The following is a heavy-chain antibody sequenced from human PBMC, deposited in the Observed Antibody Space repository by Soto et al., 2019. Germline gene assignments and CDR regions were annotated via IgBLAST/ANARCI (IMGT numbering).Heavy chain of an antibody. CDR2: LSHSGGT. D-gene: IGHD3-10*01. V-gene: IGHV4-31*01. CDR1: GASIGSGTYY. CDR3: ARGTRPDTRFGESIFDF. Sequence: QVQLQESGPGLVKPSQTLSLTCTVSGASIGSGTYYWHWIRHHPGKGLEWIGWLSHSGGTYYNPSLRSQLTISVATSKDQFSLRLTSVTAADTAVYYCARGTRPDTRFGESIFDFWGQGNLVTVSS. J-gene: IGHJ4*02.